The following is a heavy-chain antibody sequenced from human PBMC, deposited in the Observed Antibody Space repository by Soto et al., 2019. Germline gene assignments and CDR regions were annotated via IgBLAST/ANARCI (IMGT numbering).Heavy chain of an antibody. CDR3: ALSPTDIVVVPAALGWFDP. CDR2: IYYSGST. V-gene: IGHV4-59*01. CDR1: GGSISSYY. Sequence: SETLSLTCTVSGGSISSYYWSWIRQPPGKGLEWIGYIYYSGSTNYNPSLKSRVTISVDTSKNQFSLKLSSVTAADTAVYYCALSPTDIVVVPAALGWFDPWGQGTLVTVSS. J-gene: IGHJ5*02. D-gene: IGHD2-2*01.